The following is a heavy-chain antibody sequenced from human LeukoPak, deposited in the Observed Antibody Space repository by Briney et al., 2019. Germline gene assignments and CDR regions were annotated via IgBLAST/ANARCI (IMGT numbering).Heavy chain of an antibody. V-gene: IGHV4-39*01. CDR3: ASLSGVDY. J-gene: IGHJ4*02. CDR2: IYYSGST. Sequence: PSETLSLTCTVSGGSISSSSYYWGWIRQPPGKGLEWIGSIYYSGSTYYNPSLKSRVTISVDTSENQFSLKLSSVTAADTAVYYCASLSGVDYWGQGTLVTVSS. CDR1: GGSISSSSYY.